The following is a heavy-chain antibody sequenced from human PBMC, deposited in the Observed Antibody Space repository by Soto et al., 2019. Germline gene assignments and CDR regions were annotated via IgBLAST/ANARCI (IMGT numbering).Heavy chain of an antibody. CDR3: ARVLSHYDYVWGSYRYRVPFDY. D-gene: IGHD3-16*02. CDR1: GYTFSSYY. CDR2: ISAYNGNT. Sequence: ASVKVSCKASGYTFSSYYMHWVRQAPGQGLEWMGWISAYNGNTNYAQKLQGRVTMTTDTSTSTAYMELRSLRSDDTAVYYCARVLSHYDYVWGSYRYRVPFDYWGQGTLVTVSS. V-gene: IGHV1-18*04. J-gene: IGHJ4*02.